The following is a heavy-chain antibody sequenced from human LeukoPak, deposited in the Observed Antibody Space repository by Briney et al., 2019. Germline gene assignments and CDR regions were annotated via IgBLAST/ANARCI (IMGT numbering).Heavy chain of an antibody. CDR3: ARDSVLWFGEYARGMDV. D-gene: IGHD3-10*01. V-gene: IGHV3-53*04. J-gene: IGHJ6*02. Sequence: GRSLRLSCAASGFTVSSNYMSWVRQAPGKGLEWVSVIYSGGSTYYADSVKGRFTISRHNSKNTLYLQMNSLRAEHTAVYYCARDSVLWFGEYARGMDVWGQGTTVTVSS. CDR1: GFTVSSNY. CDR2: IYSGGST.